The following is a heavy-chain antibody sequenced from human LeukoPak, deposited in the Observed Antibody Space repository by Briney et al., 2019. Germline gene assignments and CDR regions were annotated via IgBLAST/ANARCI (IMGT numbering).Heavy chain of an antibody. CDR1: GGSISSYY. V-gene: IGHV4-59*08. J-gene: IGHJ3*02. D-gene: IGHD3-9*01. Sequence: SETLSLTCTVSGGSISSYYWSWIRQPPGKGLEWIGYIYYSGSTNYNPSLKSRVTISVDTSMNQFSLKLSSVTAADTAVYYCARHFQHFDWLLQGLDALDIWGQGTMVTVSS. CDR2: IYYSGST. CDR3: ARHFQHFDWLLQGLDALDI.